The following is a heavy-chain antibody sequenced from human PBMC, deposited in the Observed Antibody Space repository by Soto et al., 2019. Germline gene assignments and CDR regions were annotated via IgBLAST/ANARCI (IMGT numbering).Heavy chain of an antibody. J-gene: IGHJ4*02. Sequence: GGSLRLSCAASGFTFSTYAMAWVRQAPGQGLERVSGIRGSGAAGTYYADSVKGRFTISRDDSKNTLYLQMNSLRAEDTAVYYCAREETAGPFYYFDYWGQGTLVTVSS. CDR3: AREETAGPFYYFDY. CDR2: IRGSGAAGT. V-gene: IGHV3-23*01. CDR1: GFTFSTYA. D-gene: IGHD6-13*01.